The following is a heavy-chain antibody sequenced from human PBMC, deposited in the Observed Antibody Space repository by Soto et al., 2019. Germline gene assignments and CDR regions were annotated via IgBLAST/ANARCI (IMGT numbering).Heavy chain of an antibody. V-gene: IGHV1-18*04. CDR2: ISVYSGKT. CDR3: ARSAMAGDYYYYGIDV. Sequence: ASVKVSCKASGYTFSSYGITWVRQAPGQGLEWMGWISVYSGKTSYAQKLQDRVTMSTDTSTSTAYTELRSLRSDDTAFYYCARSAMAGDYYYYGIDVWGRGTTVTVS. D-gene: IGHD6-19*01. J-gene: IGHJ6*02. CDR1: GYTFSSYG.